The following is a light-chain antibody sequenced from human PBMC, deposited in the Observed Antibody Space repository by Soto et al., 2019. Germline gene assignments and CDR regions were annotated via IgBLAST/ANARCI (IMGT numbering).Light chain of an antibody. CDR2: EAS. V-gene: IGKV1-13*02. Sequence: AIHLTQSPSSLSASFRDRVTITFRASQDITSALAWWQKKPGSPPKLLIYEASSVQSGVPSRFSGSGSGTEFTLTITSLQPDDSATYYCQHYSLYSPWTFGQGTKVDIK. CDR3: QHYSLYSPWT. J-gene: IGKJ1*01. CDR1: QDITSA.